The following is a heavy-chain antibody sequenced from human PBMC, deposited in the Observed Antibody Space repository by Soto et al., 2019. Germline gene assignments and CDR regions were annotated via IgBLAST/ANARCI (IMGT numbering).Heavy chain of an antibody. Sequence: SETLSLTCAVSGGSISSSSYYWGWIRQPPGKGLEWIGSIYYSGSTYYNPSLKSRVTISVDTSKNQFSLKLSSVTAADTAVYYFARHVVTMIVVVQDPYAFDIWGQGTMVTVS. V-gene: IGHV4-39*01. J-gene: IGHJ3*02. CDR2: IYYSGST. CDR3: ARHVVTMIVVVQDPYAFDI. CDR1: GGSISSSSYY. D-gene: IGHD3-22*01.